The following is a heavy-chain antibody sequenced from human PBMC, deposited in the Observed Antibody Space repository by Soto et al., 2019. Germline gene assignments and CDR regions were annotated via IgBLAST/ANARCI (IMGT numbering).Heavy chain of an antibody. D-gene: IGHD3-3*01. CDR3: TSPSTIFFDYYYYYYGMDV. Sequence: GGSLRLSCAASGFTFSNAWMNWVRQAPGKGLEWVGRIKSKTDGGTTDYAAPVKGRFTISRDDSKNTLYLQMNSLKTEDTAVYYCTSPSTIFFDYYYYYYGMDVWGQGTTVTVSS. V-gene: IGHV3-15*07. CDR2: IKSKTDGGTT. J-gene: IGHJ6*02. CDR1: GFTFSNAW.